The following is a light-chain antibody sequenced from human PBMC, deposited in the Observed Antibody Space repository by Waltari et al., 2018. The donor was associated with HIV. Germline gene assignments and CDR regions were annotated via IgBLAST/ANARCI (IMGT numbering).Light chain of an antibody. CDR3: QSYDSTLTGV. J-gene: IGLJ3*02. V-gene: IGLV1-40*01. CDR1: SSNIWAGFD. Sequence: QSVLTQPPSVSGAPGLRVTLSCSGSSSNIWAGFDVHWYQHLPGTAPKLLIYNNFNRPSGVPDRFSGSKSGTSASLAITGLQAEDEADYYCQSYDSTLTGVFGGGTKLTVL. CDR2: NNF.